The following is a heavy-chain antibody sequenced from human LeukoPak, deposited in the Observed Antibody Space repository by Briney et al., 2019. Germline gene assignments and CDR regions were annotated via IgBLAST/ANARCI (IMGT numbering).Heavy chain of an antibody. CDR2: IYPSDSDT. CDR3: ARSFPSGYDTEYNWFDS. CDR1: GYSFTSYW. Sequence: GESLKISCKGSGYSFTSYWIGWVRQMPGKGLEWMGIIYPSDSDTRYSPSFQGQVTISADKSISTAYLQWSSLKASDTAMYYCARSFPSGYDTEYNWFDSWGQGTLVTVSS. J-gene: IGHJ5*01. V-gene: IGHV5-51*01. D-gene: IGHD5-12*01.